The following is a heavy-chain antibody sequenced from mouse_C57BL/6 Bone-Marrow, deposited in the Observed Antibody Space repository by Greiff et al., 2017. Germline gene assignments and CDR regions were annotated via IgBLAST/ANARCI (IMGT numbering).Heavy chain of an antibody. CDR2: IYPGGGYT. D-gene: IGHD1-2*01. V-gene: IGHV1-63*01. CDR3: TRANTACFDY. J-gene: IGHJ2*01. CDR1: GYTFTNYW. Sequence: QVQLQQSGAELVRPGTSVKMSCKASGYTFTNYWIGWAKQRPGHGLEWIGDIYPGGGYTNYNEKFKGKATLTADKSSSTAYMQFSSLTSEDSAIYYCTRANTACFDYWGQGTTLTVSS.